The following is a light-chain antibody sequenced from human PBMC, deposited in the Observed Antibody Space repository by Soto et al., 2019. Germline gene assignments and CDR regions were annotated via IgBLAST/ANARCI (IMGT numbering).Light chain of an antibody. J-gene: IGLJ3*02. CDR3: SSYTGSSTAGL. V-gene: IGLV2-14*01. CDR2: EVS. CDR1: SSDVGGYNY. Sequence: QSALTQPASVSGSPGQSITISCTGTSSDVGGYNYVSWYQHYPGEAPRVMIYEVSRRPSGVSNRFSGSKSGNTASLTISGLQAEDEADYSCSSYTGSSTAGLFGGGTKVTVL.